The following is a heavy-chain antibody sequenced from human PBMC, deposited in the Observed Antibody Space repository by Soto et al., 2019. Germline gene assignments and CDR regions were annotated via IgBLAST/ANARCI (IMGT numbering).Heavy chain of an antibody. D-gene: IGHD2-15*01. V-gene: IGHV3-74*01. CDR3: ARGAAGRYYSDY. CDR2: IKGDGSST. J-gene: IGHJ4*02. Sequence: EVQLVESGGGLVQPGRSLRLSCAASGFTFSSYWMHWVRQAPGKGLVWVSRIKGDGSSTSYADSVKGRFAISRDNAKNTVYLQMDSLRAEDTAVYYCARGAAGRYYSDYWGQGTLVTVSS. CDR1: GFTFSSYW.